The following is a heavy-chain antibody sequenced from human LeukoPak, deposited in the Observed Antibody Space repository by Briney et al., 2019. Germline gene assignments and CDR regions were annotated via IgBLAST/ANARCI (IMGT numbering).Heavy chain of an antibody. J-gene: IGHJ3*02. Sequence: ASVKVSCKASGYTFTSYGISWVRQAPGQGLAGMGWISAYNGNTNYAQKLQGRVTMTTDTSTSTAYMELRSLRAEDTAVYYCARDIMITFGGVIPYAFDIWGQGTMVTVSS. CDR2: ISAYNGNT. CDR3: ARDIMITFGGVIPYAFDI. D-gene: IGHD3-16*02. CDR1: GYTFTSYG. V-gene: IGHV1-18*01.